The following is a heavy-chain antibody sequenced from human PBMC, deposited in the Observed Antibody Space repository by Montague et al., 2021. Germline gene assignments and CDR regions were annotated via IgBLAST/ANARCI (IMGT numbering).Heavy chain of an antibody. V-gene: IGHV4-39*01. CDR1: GGAISSSSCY. D-gene: IGHD3-16*01. CDR2: IYNSGST. Sequence: SETLSLTCTVSGGAISSSSCYWSWIRQPPGKGLEWIGSIYNSGSTNYSPSLKSRVTISADTSQKQFSLKLRSVTAADTAVYYCARASECRENGGNYYYNAMDVWGQGTTVTVSS. CDR3: ARASECRENGGNYYYNAMDV. J-gene: IGHJ6*02.